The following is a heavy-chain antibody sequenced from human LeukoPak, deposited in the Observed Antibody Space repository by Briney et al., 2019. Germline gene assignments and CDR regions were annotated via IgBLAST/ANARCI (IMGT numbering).Heavy chain of an antibody. V-gene: IGHV4-39*07. CDR3: AAQSGIIAAAGTWAFDI. J-gene: IGHJ3*02. CDR2: VYYSGKT. CDR1: GGSISRSYYY. Sequence: SETLSHTCTVSGGSISRSYYYWGWIRQPPGKGLEWVGSVYYSGKTFYSPSLESRVTISVDTSKNQFSLKLSSVTAADTAVYYCAAQSGIIAAAGTWAFDIWGKGTMVTVSS. D-gene: IGHD6-13*01.